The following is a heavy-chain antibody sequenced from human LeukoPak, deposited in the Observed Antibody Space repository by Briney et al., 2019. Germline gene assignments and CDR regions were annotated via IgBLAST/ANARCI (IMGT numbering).Heavy chain of an antibody. CDR3: AKDRGYSNYYGMDV. CDR1: GFTFRSYG. V-gene: IGHV3-30*18. CDR2: ISYDGSNK. D-gene: IGHD4-11*01. Sequence: PGGSLRLSCAASGFTFRSYGMHWVRQAPGKGLEWVAVISYDGSNKYYADSVKGRFTISRDNSKNTLYLQMNSLRAEDTAVYYCAKDRGYSNYYGMDVWGQGTTVTVSS. J-gene: IGHJ6*02.